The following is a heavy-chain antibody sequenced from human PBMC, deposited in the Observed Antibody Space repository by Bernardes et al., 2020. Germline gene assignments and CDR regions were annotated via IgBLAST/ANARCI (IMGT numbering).Heavy chain of an antibody. Sequence: SGPTLVKPTQTLTLTCTFSGFSLSTSGVGVGWIRQPPGKALEWLALIYWDDDKRYSPSLKSRLTITKDTSKNQVVLTMTNMDPVDTATYYCAHKSIAAAGTLSFWFDPWGQGTLVTVSS. CDR3: AHKSIAAAGTLSFWFDP. V-gene: IGHV2-5*02. D-gene: IGHD6-13*01. CDR2: IYWDDDK. CDR1: GFSLSTSGVG. J-gene: IGHJ5*02.